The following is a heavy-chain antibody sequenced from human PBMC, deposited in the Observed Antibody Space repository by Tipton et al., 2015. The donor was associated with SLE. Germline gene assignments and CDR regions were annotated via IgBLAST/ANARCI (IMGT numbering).Heavy chain of an antibody. CDR1: GASFSGYY. CDR2: INHSGTT. V-gene: IGHV4-34*01. Sequence: TLSLTCAVSGASFSGYYWSWFRQSPGKGLEWIGEINHSGTTNYNASFKSRVTISQDTTKNQFSLKLTSVTAADTAVYHCARGRGMITFGGVFADWGQGTLVTVSS. J-gene: IGHJ4*02. D-gene: IGHD3-16*02. CDR3: ARGRGMITFGGVFAD.